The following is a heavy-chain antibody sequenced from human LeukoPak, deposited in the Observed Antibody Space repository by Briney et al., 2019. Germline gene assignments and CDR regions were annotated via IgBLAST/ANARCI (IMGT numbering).Heavy chain of an antibody. J-gene: IGHJ4*02. D-gene: IGHD3-22*01. CDR3: ARGQHHYDGSGSSYSFDD. Sequence: GASVKVSCKASGYTFTSYDINWVRQATGQGLERMGWMNPNSGNAGYAQKFQGRLTMTMKTSISTAYMELSSLRSEDTAVYYCARGQHHYDGSGSSYSFDDWGQGTLVTVSS. CDR2: MNPNSGNA. V-gene: IGHV1-8*01. CDR1: GYTFTSYD.